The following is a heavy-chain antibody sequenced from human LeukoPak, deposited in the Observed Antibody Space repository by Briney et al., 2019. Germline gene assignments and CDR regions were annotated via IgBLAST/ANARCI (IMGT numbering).Heavy chain of an antibody. CDR1: GFTFSNYW. CDR3: AKRYFYGMDV. D-gene: IGHD3-9*01. Sequence: GGSLRLSCAASGFTFSNYWMTWVRQAPGKGLEWVANIKLDGSEKNHVDSVKGRFTISRDNSENSLYLQMNSLRAEDTAVYYCAKRYFYGMDVWGKGTTVTVSS. V-gene: IGHV3-7*03. CDR2: IKLDGSEK. J-gene: IGHJ6*04.